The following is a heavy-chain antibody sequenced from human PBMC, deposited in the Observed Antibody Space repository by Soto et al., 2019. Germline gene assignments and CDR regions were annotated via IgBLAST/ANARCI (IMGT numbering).Heavy chain of an antibody. D-gene: IGHD3-3*01. J-gene: IGHJ5*02. Sequence: QINLIESGPTLVKPTQTLTLTCTFSGFSLSTSGAAVGWVRQPPGRALEWLALIYWDGDKRYNASLGNRLTITKDTSMNLVVLPLTNFDPADPATYYCAHRATMTIFGLIIDNGIWFDPWGQGTRVIVSS. CDR1: GFSLSTSGAA. CDR2: IYWDGDK. V-gene: IGHV2-5*02. CDR3: AHRATMTIFGLIIDNGIWFDP.